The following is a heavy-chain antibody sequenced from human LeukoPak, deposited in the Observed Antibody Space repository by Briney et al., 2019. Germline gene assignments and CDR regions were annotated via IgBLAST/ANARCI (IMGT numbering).Heavy chain of an antibody. Sequence: GASVKVSCKASGGTFSSYAISWVRQAPGQGLEWMGGIIPIFGTANYAQKFQGRVTITADESTSTAYMELSSLRSEDTAVYYCARGGAARPGYYYYYMDVWGKGTTVTVSS. D-gene: IGHD6-6*01. J-gene: IGHJ6*03. V-gene: IGHV1-69*13. CDR1: GGTFSSYA. CDR2: IIPIFGTA. CDR3: ARGGAARPGYYYYYMDV.